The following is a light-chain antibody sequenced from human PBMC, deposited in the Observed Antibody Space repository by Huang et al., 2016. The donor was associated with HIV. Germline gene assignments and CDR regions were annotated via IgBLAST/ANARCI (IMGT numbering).Light chain of an antibody. CDR1: QTITNW. CDR2: KAS. CDR3: QQYSSWRT. Sequence: DIQMTQSPSTLSASVGARVTITCRASQTITNWLAWYQQKPGKAPKLLLYKASTLETGVPSRFSGSGSGTEFTLTINSMQPDDFATYYCQQYSSWRTFGQGTKVE. J-gene: IGKJ1*01. V-gene: IGKV1-5*03.